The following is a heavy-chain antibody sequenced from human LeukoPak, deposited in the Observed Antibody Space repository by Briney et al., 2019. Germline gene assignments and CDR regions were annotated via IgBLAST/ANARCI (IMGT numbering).Heavy chain of an antibody. D-gene: IGHD1-14*01. V-gene: IGHV3-23*01. CDR3: AKATGYLL. Sequence: TGGSLRLSCAASGFTFSSYAMSWVRQAPGKGLEWVSTISNSDYSTYYADSVKGRFTISRANPENTLYLQMNNLRAEDTAVYYCAKATGYLLWGQGTLVTVSS. J-gene: IGHJ4*02. CDR2: ISNSDYST. CDR1: GFTFSSYA.